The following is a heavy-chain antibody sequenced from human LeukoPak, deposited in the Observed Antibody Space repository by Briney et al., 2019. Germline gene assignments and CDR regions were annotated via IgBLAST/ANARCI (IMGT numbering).Heavy chain of an antibody. CDR3: ASETGRTGSAFDI. CDR2: ISSSSSYI. V-gene: IGHV3-21*01. Sequence: GGSLRLSCAASGFTFSSYSMNWVRQAPGKGLEWVSSISSSSSYIYYADSVKGRFTISRDNAKNSLYLQMNSLRAEDTAVYYCASETGRTGSAFDIWGRGTMVTVSS. J-gene: IGHJ3*02. D-gene: IGHD1-1*01. CDR1: GFTFSSYS.